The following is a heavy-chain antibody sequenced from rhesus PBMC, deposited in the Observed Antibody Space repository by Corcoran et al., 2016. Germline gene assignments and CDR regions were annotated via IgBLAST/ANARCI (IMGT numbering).Heavy chain of an antibody. J-gene: IGHJ3*01. CDR1: GGSISSNY. Sequence: QVQLQESGPGLVKPSETLSLTCAVSGGSISSNYWSWIRQPPGKGLEWFGNIYGSSGSTYYNPSLKSRDTISTDTAKNQFSLKLSSVTASDTAVYYCARLITVTITNAFDFWGQGLRVTVSS. D-gene: IGHD3-9*01. CDR3: ARLITVTITNAFDF. V-gene: IGHV4-160*01. CDR2: IYGSSGST.